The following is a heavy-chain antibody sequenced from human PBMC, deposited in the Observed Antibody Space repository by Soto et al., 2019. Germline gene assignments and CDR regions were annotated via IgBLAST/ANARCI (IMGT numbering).Heavy chain of an antibody. CDR1: GYTFTGYY. CDR2: INPNSGGT. CDR3: ARDAGLYGSGSYYRGSNYMDV. J-gene: IGHJ6*03. Sequence: ASVKVSCKASGYTFTGYYMHWVRQAPGQGREWMGWINPNSGGTNYAQEFQGWVTMTRDTSISTAYMELSRLRSDDTAVYYCARDAGLYGSGSYYRGSNYMDVWGKGTTVTVSS. D-gene: IGHD3-10*01. V-gene: IGHV1-2*04.